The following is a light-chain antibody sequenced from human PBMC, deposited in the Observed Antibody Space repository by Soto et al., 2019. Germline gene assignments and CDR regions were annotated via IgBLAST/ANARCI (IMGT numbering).Light chain of an antibody. CDR3: QQYGSSVRT. CDR2: GAS. Sequence: EIVLTQSPGTLSLSPGERATLSCRASQSVSSNYLAWYQQKPGQAPRLLIYGASSRATGIPDRFSGSGSGTDFTLTINRLEPEDFAVYYCQQYGSSVRTFGQGTKLEIK. J-gene: IGKJ2*01. V-gene: IGKV3-20*01. CDR1: QSVSSNY.